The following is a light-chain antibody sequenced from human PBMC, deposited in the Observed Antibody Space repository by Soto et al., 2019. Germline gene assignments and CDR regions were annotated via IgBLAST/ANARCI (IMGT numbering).Light chain of an antibody. J-gene: IGKJ2*01. CDR3: QQSYTTPYP. CDR1: QSISSY. CDR2: AAS. Sequence: DIQMTQSPSSLSASVGDRVSITCRASQSISSYLNWYQQKPGKAPNLLIYAASSLQSGVPSRFSGSGSGTDFTLTISSLQLEDFATYYCQQSYTTPYPFGQGTKLEIK. V-gene: IGKV1-39*01.